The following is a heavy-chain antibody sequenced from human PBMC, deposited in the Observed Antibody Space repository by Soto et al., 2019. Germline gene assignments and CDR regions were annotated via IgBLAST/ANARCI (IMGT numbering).Heavy chain of an antibody. CDR1: GFTFSSYG. CDR3: ARGGWYCSSTSCYNYYYYMDV. V-gene: IGHV3-33*01. CDR2: IWYDGSNK. Sequence: GGSLRLSCAASGFTFSSYGMHWVRQAPGKGLEWVAVIWYDGSNKYYADSVKGRFTISRDNFKNTLYLQMNSLRAEDTAVYYCARGGWYCSSTSCYNYYYYMDVWGKGTTVTVSS. J-gene: IGHJ6*03. D-gene: IGHD2-2*01.